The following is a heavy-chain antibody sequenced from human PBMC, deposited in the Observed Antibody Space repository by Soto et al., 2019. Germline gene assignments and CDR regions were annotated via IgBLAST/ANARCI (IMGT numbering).Heavy chain of an antibody. CDR1: GGSISSSGYY. J-gene: IGHJ4*02. V-gene: IGHV4-39*01. CDR2: IYYSGST. CDR3: ARHRAVAAPNYFDY. D-gene: IGHD6-19*01. Sequence: SETLSLRCSVSGGSISSSGYYWGWIRQPPGKGLEWIGSIYYSGSTYYNPSLKSRVTISVDTSKNQFSLKLSSVTAADTAVYYCARHRAVAAPNYFDYWGQGTLVTVSS.